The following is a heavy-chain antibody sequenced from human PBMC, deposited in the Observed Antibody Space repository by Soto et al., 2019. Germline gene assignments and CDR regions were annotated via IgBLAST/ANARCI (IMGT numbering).Heavy chain of an antibody. CDR2: INHSGST. Sequence: SETLSLTCAVYGGSFSGYYWSWIRQPPGKGLEWIGEINHSGSTNYNPSLKSRVTISVDTSKNQFSLKLSSVTAADTAVYYCARGPYYDFWSGYYPFDPWGQGTLGTVSS. J-gene: IGHJ5*02. V-gene: IGHV4-34*01. CDR1: GGSFSGYY. D-gene: IGHD3-3*01. CDR3: ARGPYYDFWSGYYPFDP.